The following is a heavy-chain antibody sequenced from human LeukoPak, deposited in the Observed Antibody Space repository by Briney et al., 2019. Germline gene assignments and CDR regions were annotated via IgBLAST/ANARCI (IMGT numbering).Heavy chain of an antibody. J-gene: IGHJ5*02. CDR3: AKDDQLLPFDP. D-gene: IGHD2-2*01. CDR1: GFTFSSYA. V-gene: IGHV3-23*01. Sequence: PGGSLRLSCAASGFTFSSYAMNWVRQAPGKGLEWVSAISGGGGSTYYADSVKGRFTISRDNSKNTLNLQMNSLRAEDTAVYYCAKDDQLLPFDPWGQGTLVTVSS. CDR2: ISGGGGST.